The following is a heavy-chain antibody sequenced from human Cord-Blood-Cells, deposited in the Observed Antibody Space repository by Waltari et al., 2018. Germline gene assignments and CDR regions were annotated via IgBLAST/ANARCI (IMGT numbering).Heavy chain of an antibody. J-gene: IGHJ4*02. CDR1: GGSISSSSYY. CDR2: IDYSGST. Sequence: QLQLQESGPGLVKPSETLSLTCTVSGGSISSSSYYWGWIRQPPGKGLEWIGSIDYSGSTSYNPTLKSRVTISVDTSKNQFSLKLSSVTAADTAEYYCARGQPVADYYFDYWGQGTLVTVSS. CDR3: ARGQPVADYYFDY. V-gene: IGHV4-39*01. D-gene: IGHD6-19*01.